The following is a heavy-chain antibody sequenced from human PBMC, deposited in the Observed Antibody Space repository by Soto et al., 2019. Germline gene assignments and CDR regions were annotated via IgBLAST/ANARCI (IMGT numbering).Heavy chain of an antibody. D-gene: IGHD3-10*01. Sequence: QVQLVESGGGVVQPGRSLRLSCAASGFTFSSYGMHWVRQAPGKRLEWVASISYDGSNKYYADSVKGRFTISRDNSKNTLYLQMNSLRAEDTAVYYCAKDRGWKITIVRGATDAFDIWDQGTMVTVSS. V-gene: IGHV3-30*18. J-gene: IGHJ3*02. CDR2: ISYDGSNK. CDR1: GFTFSSYG. CDR3: AKDRGWKITIVRGATDAFDI.